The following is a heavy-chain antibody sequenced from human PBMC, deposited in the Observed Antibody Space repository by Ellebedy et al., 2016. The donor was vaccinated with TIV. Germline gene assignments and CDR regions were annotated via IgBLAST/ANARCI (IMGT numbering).Heavy chain of an antibody. J-gene: IGHJ4*02. D-gene: IGHD1/OR15-1a*01. V-gene: IGHV4-59*01. CDR1: GGSISSYY. CDR3: ARERTVHYFDY. Sequence: MPSETLSLTCTVSGGSISSYYWSWIRQPPGKGLEWIGYIYYSGSTNYNPSLKSRVTISVDTSKNQFSLKLSSVTAADTAVYYCARERTVHYFDYWGQGTLVTVSS. CDR2: IYYSGST.